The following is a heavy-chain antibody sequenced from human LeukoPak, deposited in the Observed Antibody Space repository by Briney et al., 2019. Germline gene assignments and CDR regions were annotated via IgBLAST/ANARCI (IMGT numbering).Heavy chain of an antibody. CDR1: GFTFSSYS. D-gene: IGHD3-10*01. J-gene: IGHJ4*02. Sequence: GGSLRLSCAASGFTFSSYSMNWVRQAPGKGLEWLSSISSSSSYTYYADSVKGRFTISRDNAKNSLYLQMNSLRTEDTAVYFCARDLSYYGSGSYYIYWGQGTLVTVSS. CDR2: ISSSSSYT. CDR3: ARDLSYYGSGSYYIY. V-gene: IGHV3-21*01.